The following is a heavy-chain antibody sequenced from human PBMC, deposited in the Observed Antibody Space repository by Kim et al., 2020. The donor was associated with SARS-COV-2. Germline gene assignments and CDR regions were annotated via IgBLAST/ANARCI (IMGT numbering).Heavy chain of an antibody. Sequence: GGSLRLSCAASGFTFSSHWMHCVRQAPGKGLVWVARINADRSVIQYSGSVKGRFTISRDNSRNTVDLQMNSLRPEDTAVYYCARGTGRYGFDSLGQG. CDR1: GFTFSSHW. CDR3: ARGTGRYGFDS. V-gene: IGHV3-74*03. CDR2: INADRSVI. D-gene: IGHD3-9*01. J-gene: IGHJ4*02.